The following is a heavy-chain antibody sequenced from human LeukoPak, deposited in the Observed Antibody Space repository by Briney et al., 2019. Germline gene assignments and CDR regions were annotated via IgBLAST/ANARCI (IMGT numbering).Heavy chain of an antibody. V-gene: IGHV5-51*01. D-gene: IGHD6-19*01. CDR3: ARGDNSGWYFFDY. J-gene: IGHJ4*02. CDR2: IYPGVSDT. CDR1: GYTFTDHW. Sequence: GESLKISCKASGYTFTDHWIGWVRQMPGKGLEWMGIIYPGVSDTRYSPSFQGQVTISADKSISTAYLQWRNLQAPDTAMYYCARGDNSGWYFFDYWGQGTLVTVSS.